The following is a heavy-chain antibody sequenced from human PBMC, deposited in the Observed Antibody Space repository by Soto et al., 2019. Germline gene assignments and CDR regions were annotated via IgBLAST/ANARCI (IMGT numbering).Heavy chain of an antibody. CDR3: ARLSGSYNDRYFDY. Sequence: SETLSLTCTVSGGSISSYYWSWLRQPPGKGLEWIGYIYYSGSTNYNPSLKSRVTISVDTSNNQFSLKVKSVTAADTAVYYCARLSGSYNDRYFDYWGQGTLVTVSS. J-gene: IGHJ4*02. CDR2: IYYSGST. CDR1: GGSISSYY. V-gene: IGHV4-59*08. D-gene: IGHD1-26*01.